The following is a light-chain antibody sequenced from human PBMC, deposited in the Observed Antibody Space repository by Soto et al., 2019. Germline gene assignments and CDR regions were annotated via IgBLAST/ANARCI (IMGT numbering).Light chain of an antibody. Sequence: EIVLTQSPGTLSLSPGERATLSCRASQSVSSSHLAWYQQKPGLAPRLLIYGASSRATGIPDRFGGSGSGTDFTLTISRLEPEDFAVYYCQQFSSYPLTFGGGTKVDIK. CDR1: QSVSSSH. V-gene: IGKV3-20*01. CDR2: GAS. CDR3: QQFSSYPLT. J-gene: IGKJ4*01.